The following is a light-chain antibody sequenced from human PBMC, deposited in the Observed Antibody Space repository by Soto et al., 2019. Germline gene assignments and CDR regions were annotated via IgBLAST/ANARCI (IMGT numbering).Light chain of an antibody. CDR2: GAS. CDR1: QTISNY. J-gene: IGKJ3*01. V-gene: IGKV1-39*01. Sequence: DIPLTQSPSSLCASVGDRVTITCRASQTISNYLNWYQMKPGKAPKLLIYGASSLQNGVPPRFSGSGSGTDFAVTIRNLEPEDFASYFCQQSYTSPTFGPGTKVDL. CDR3: QQSYTSPT.